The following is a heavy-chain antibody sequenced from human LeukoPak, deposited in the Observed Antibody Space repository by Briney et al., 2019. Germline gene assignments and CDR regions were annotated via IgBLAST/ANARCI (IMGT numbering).Heavy chain of an antibody. CDR1: GFTFSSYV. V-gene: IGHV3-23*01. CDR2: LTNSGGTT. CDR3: ANRRNYASDY. D-gene: IGHD1-14*01. J-gene: IGHJ4*02. Sequence: GGSLRLSCSASGFTFSSYVMRWVRQAPGKGLEWVSTLTNSGGTTYYADSVKGRFTISRDNSKNALYLQMNSLRDEDTAIYYCANRRNYASDYWGQGTLVTVSS.